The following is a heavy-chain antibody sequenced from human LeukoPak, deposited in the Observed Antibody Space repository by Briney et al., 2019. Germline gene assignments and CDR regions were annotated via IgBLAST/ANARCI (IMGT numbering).Heavy chain of an antibody. V-gene: IGHV1-69*04. Sequence: SVRVSCKASGGTFSSYAISWVRQAPGQGLEWMGRIIPILGIANYAQKFQGRVTITADESTSTAYMELSSLRSEDTAVYYCASEYGSGSPFDYWGQGTLVTVSS. CDR2: IIPILGIA. CDR1: GGTFSSYA. D-gene: IGHD3-10*01. J-gene: IGHJ4*02. CDR3: ASEYGSGSPFDY.